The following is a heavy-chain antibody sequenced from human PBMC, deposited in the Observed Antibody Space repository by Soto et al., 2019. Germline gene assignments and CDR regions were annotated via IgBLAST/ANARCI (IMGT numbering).Heavy chain of an antibody. CDR1: GDSFSNYG. D-gene: IGHD3-10*01. CDR3: ARVMVRLFGSGSSRPYGLDV. J-gene: IGHJ6*02. V-gene: IGHV1-18*01. Sequence: ASVKVSCKASGDSFSNYGFTWVRQAPGQGLEWMGWISTYNDNTNYAQKLQGRVTMTTDTSTTTAYMELRSLRSDDTAVYYCARVMVRLFGSGSSRPYGLDVWGQETTVTVYS. CDR2: ISTYNDNT.